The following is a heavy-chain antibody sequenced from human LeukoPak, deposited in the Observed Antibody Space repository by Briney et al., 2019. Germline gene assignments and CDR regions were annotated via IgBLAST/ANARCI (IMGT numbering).Heavy chain of an antibody. CDR3: ALVVVVITTPDDAFDI. Sequence: GASVKVSCKVSGYTLTELSMHWVRQAPGKGLEWMGGFDPEDGETIYAQKFQGRVTMTEDTSTDTAYMELSSLRSEDTAVYYCALVVVVITTPDDAFDIWGQGTMVTVSS. J-gene: IGHJ3*02. CDR2: FDPEDGET. V-gene: IGHV1-24*01. CDR1: GYTLTELS. D-gene: IGHD3-22*01.